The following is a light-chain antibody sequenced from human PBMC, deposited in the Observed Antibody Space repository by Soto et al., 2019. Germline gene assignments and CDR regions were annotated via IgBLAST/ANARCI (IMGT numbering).Light chain of an antibody. CDR2: GAS. Sequence: DIQMTQSPSSLSASAGDRVTITCRASQAISICLAWYRQRPGEVPDLLIYGASTLQSGVPSRFSGSGSGTDLTLPIRILQPEDVATYYCQKYNRAPLTFGGGNKVEIK. CDR1: QAISIC. CDR3: QKYNRAPLT. V-gene: IGKV1-27*01. J-gene: IGKJ4*01.